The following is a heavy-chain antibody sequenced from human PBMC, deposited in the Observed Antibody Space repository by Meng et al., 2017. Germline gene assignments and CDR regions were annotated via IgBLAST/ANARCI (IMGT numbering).Heavy chain of an antibody. Sequence: EVGSVVSGGCVLRAVGSLRRSCAAFGFTFRSYWMSWVRQAPGKGLEWVANIKQDGSEKYYVDSVKGRFTISRDNAKNSLYLQMNSLRAEDTAVYYCASPISGSNGRHAFDIWGQGTMVTVSS. D-gene: IGHD1-26*01. CDR2: IKQDGSEK. CDR1: GFTFRSYW. V-gene: IGHV3-7*01. CDR3: ASPISGSNGRHAFDI. J-gene: IGHJ3*02.